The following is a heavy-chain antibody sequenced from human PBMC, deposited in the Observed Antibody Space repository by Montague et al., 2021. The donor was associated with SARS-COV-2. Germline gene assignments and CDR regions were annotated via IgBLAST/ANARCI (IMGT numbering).Heavy chain of an antibody. CDR1: GFTFSSYE. J-gene: IGHJ6*02. CDR3: ASDSGIEIPDYYYSMDV. Sequence: SLRLSCAASGFTFSSYEMNWVRQAPGKGLEWVSYISSSGSTIYYADSVKGRFTISRDNAKNSLYLQMNSLRAEDTAIYYCASDSGIEIPDYYYSMDVWGQGTRVTVSS. V-gene: IGHV3-48*03. CDR2: ISSSGSTI. D-gene: IGHD5-24*01.